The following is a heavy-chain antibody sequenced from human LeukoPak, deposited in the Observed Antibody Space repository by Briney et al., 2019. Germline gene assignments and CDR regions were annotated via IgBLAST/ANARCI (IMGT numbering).Heavy chain of an antibody. D-gene: IGHD6-13*01. J-gene: IGHJ1*01. V-gene: IGHV3-30*02. Sequence: GGSLRLSCAASGFTFSSYGMHWVRQAPGKGLEWVAFIRYDGSNKYYADSVKGRFTISRDNSKNTLYLQMNSLRAEDTAVYYCARGIAAAAPQYFQHWGQGTLVTVSS. CDR3: ARGIAAAAPQYFQH. CDR1: GFTFSSYG. CDR2: IRYDGSNK.